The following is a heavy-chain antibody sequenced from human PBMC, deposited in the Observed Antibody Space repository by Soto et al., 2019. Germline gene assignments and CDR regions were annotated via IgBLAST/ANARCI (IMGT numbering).Heavy chain of an antibody. V-gene: IGHV3-23*01. D-gene: IGHD4-17*01. CDR2: IGSSGGTT. CDR1: GFTFGNYA. Sequence: GGSLRLSCAASGFTFGNYAMSWVRQAPGKGLEWVSGIGSSGGTTHLADSVKGRFTISRDNSKNTLYLQMNSLRAEDTAVYYCGKDPNGDYIGAFDMWGQGTTVTVSS. J-gene: IGHJ3*02. CDR3: GKDPNGDYIGAFDM.